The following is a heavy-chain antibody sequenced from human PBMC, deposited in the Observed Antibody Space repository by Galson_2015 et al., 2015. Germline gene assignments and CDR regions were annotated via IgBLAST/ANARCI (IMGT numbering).Heavy chain of an antibody. V-gene: IGHV2-5*02. CDR1: GFSLSTSGLG. Sequence: PALVKPTQTLTLTCTFSGFSLSTSGLGVGWIRQPPGKALEWLALIYWDDDKRYSPSLKSRLTITKDTSKNQVVLTMTNMDPVDTATYYCAHNTDNCSGGSCYGAPFDYWGQGTLVTVSS. CDR3: AHNTDNCSGGSCYGAPFDY. J-gene: IGHJ4*02. CDR2: IYWDDDK. D-gene: IGHD2-15*01.